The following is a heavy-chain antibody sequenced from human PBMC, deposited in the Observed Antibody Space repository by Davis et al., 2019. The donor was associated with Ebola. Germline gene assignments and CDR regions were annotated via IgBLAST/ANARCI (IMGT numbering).Heavy chain of an antibody. D-gene: IGHD3-22*01. CDR2: ISSSSSYI. V-gene: IGHV3-21*04. CDR3: TTTMIVVAI. J-gene: IGHJ4*02. Sequence: GESLKISCAASGFTFSSYAMHWVRQAPGKGLEWVSSISSSSSYIYYAASVKGRFAISRDNAKNSLYLQMNSPRAEDTAVYYCTTTMIVVAIWGQGTLVTVSS. CDR1: GFTFSSYA.